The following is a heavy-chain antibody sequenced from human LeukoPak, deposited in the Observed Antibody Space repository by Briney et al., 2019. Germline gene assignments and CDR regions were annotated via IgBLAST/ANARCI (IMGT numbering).Heavy chain of an antibody. CDR3: ARGRRATAMAA. Sequence: SETLSLTCAVYGASFRAYYWSWIRQAPGKGLEWIGEINDSGHARYNASLKGRVTMSVDTSKNQFSLKLSSVTAADTAVYYCARGRRATAMAAWGQGTLVTVSS. CDR1: GASFRAYY. J-gene: IGHJ5*02. D-gene: IGHD5-18*01. CDR2: INDSGHA. V-gene: IGHV4-34*01.